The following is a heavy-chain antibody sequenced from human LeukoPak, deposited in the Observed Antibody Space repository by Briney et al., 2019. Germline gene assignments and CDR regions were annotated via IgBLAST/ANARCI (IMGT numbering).Heavy chain of an antibody. J-gene: IGHJ2*01. V-gene: IGHV1-2*04. CDR3: ARGGMERGYSGYDFYWYFDL. D-gene: IGHD5-12*01. Sequence: ASVKVSCKASGYTFTGYYMHWVRQAPGQGLEWIGWINPNSGGTNYAQKFQGWVTLTRDTSISTAYMELSRLRSDDTAVYYRARGGMERGYSGYDFYWYFDLWGRGTLVTVSS. CDR2: INPNSGGT. CDR1: GYTFTGYY.